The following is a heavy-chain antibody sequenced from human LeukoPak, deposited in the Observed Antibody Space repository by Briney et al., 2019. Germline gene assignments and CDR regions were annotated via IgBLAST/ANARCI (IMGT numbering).Heavy chain of an antibody. CDR1: GFTFSSYA. CDR3: ARGSAILDY. V-gene: IGHV3-64*01. J-gene: IGHJ4*02. CDR2: ISSNGGST. D-gene: IGHD2-2*02. Sequence: GGSLRLSCAASGFTFSSYAMHWVRQAPGKGLEYVSAISSNGGSTYYANSVKGRFTISRDNSKNTLYLQMGSLRAEDMAVYYCARGSAILDYWGQGTLVTVST.